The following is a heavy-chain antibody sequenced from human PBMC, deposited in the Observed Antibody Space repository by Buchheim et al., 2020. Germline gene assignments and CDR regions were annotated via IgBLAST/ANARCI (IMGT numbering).Heavy chain of an antibody. Sequence: QLQLQESGSGLVKPSQTLSLTCAVSGGSISSGGYSWSWIRQPPGKGLEWIGEINHSGSTNYNPSLKRRVTISVDTSKNHFSLKLSSVTAADTAVYYCARRCLYGLRVVYNWFDPWGQGTL. CDR3: ARRCLYGLRVVYNWFDP. V-gene: IGHV4-30-2*01. D-gene: IGHD3-16*01. J-gene: IGHJ5*02. CDR1: GGSISSGGYS. CDR2: INHSGST.